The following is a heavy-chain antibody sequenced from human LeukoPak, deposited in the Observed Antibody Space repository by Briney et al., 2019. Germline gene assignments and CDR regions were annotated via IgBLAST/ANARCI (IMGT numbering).Heavy chain of an antibody. J-gene: IGHJ4*02. CDR2: ISYDGSNK. CDR1: GFTFSSYG. CDR3: AKSYSGSIDY. D-gene: IGHD1-26*01. Sequence: PGGSLRLSCAASGFTFSSYGMHWVRQAPGKGLEWVAVISYDGSNKYYADSVKGRFTISGDNSKNTLYLQMNSLRAEDTAVYYCAKSYSGSIDYWGQGTLVTVSS. V-gene: IGHV3-30*18.